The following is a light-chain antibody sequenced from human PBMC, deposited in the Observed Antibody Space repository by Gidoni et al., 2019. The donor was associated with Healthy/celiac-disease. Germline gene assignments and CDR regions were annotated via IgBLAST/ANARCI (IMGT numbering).Light chain of an antibody. CDR2: AAS. V-gene: IGKV1-39*01. CDR3: QQSYSTQYT. J-gene: IGKJ2*01. CDR1: QSISSY. Sequence: DIQMTQSPSSLSASVGDRVTITCRASQSISSYLNWYQQKPGKAPKLLIYAASSLQRGVPSRFSGSGSGTDFTLTISSLQPEDFATYYCQQSYSTQYTFXQXTKLEIK.